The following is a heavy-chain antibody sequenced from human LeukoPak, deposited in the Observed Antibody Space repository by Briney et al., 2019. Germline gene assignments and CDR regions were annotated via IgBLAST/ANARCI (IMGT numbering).Heavy chain of an antibody. CDR1: GYTLTELS. CDR3: ATDLHDGSTPRYWFDP. CDR2: FDPEDGET. J-gene: IGHJ5*02. Sequence: ASVKVSCKVSGYTLTELSMHWVRQAPGKGLEWMGGFDPEDGETIYAQKFQGRVTMTEDTSTDTAYMELSSLRSEDTAVYYCATDLHDGSTPRYWFDPWGQGTLVTVSS. V-gene: IGHV1-24*01.